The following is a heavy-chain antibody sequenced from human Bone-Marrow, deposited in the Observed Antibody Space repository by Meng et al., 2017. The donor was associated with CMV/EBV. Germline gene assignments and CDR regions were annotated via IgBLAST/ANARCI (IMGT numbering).Heavy chain of an antibody. CDR3: ARTPPAAIGWYFDL. D-gene: IGHD2-2*01. Sequence: SGVTFSSYGMHWVRQAPGKGLEWVAVIWYDGSNKYYADSVKGRFTISRDNSKNTLYLQMNSLRAEDTAVYYCARTPPAAIGWYFDLWGRGTLVTVSS. J-gene: IGHJ2*01. CDR1: GVTFSSYG. V-gene: IGHV3-33*01. CDR2: IWYDGSNK.